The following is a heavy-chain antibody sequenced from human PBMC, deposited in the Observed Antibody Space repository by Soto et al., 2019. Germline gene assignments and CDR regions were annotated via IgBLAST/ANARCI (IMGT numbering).Heavy chain of an antibody. CDR2: IYYSGST. Sequence: SETLSLTCTVSGGSVSSGSYYWSWIRQPPGKGLEWIGYIYYSGSTNYNPSLKSRVTISVDTSKNQFSLKLSSVTAADTAVYYCARGDSNYVYWFDPWDQGTLVTVSS. D-gene: IGHD4-4*01. J-gene: IGHJ5*02. CDR1: GGSVSSGSYY. CDR3: ARGDSNYVYWFDP. V-gene: IGHV4-61*01.